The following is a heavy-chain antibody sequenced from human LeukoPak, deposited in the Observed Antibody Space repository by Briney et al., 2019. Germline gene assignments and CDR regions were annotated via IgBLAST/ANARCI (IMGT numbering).Heavy chain of an antibody. CDR1: GFTFSSYA. Sequence: GGSLRLSCAASGFTFSSYAMHWVRQAPGKGLEYVSAISSNGGSTYYANSVKGRFTISRDNSKNTLYLQMGSLRAEDMAVYYCARGSFHHITIFGVVPFPAYWGQGTLVTVSS. CDR2: ISSNGGST. D-gene: IGHD3-3*01. V-gene: IGHV3-64*01. J-gene: IGHJ4*02. CDR3: ARGSFHHITIFGVVPFPAY.